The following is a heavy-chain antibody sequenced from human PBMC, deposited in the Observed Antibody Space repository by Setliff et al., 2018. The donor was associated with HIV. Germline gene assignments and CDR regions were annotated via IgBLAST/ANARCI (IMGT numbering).Heavy chain of an antibody. CDR2: ISPNNGAA. Sequence: ASVKVSCKATEYMILAYKMNWVRQAPGQGLEWIGRISPNNGAAEYAPKFQGRVIMTLDTSISTAYLEIPRLTSDDAAVYYCARPRVFDSFDVWGQGTMFTVSS. J-gene: IGHJ3*01. CDR3: ARPRVFDSFDV. V-gene: IGHV1-2*06. CDR1: EYMILAYK.